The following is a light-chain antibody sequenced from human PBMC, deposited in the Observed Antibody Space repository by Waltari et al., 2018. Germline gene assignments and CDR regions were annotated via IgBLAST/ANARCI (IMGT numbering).Light chain of an antibody. CDR3: QSFDSSLNAVL. V-gene: IGLV1-40*01. Sequence: QSVLTQPPSVSGAPGPRVTISCTGSSSHIGAGYDVHWYQQFPGTAPKLLIYHNSNRPSGVPDRFSGSKSGTSASLAITGLLAEDEADYYCQSFDSSLNAVLFGGGTKLTVL. J-gene: IGLJ2*01. CDR2: HNS. CDR1: SSHIGAGYD.